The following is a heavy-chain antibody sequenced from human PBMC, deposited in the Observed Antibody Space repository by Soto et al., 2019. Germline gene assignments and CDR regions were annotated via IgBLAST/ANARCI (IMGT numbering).Heavy chain of an antibody. CDR3: ARVDTAMVTASY. V-gene: IGHV1-18*01. J-gene: IGHJ4*02. CDR1: GYSFSSYA. CDR2: ISAHNGKT. Sequence: QVQLVQSGAEVKKPGASVKVSCKASGYSFSSYAISWVRQAPGQGLEWMGWISAHNGKTHYTQKLQGRVTMTTDTSTSTAYMELRSLRSDDTAVYYCARVDTAMVTASYWGQGTLVTVSS. D-gene: IGHD5-18*01.